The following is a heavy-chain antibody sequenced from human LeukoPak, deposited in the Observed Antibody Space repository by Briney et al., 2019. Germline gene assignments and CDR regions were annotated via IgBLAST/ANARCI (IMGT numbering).Heavy chain of an antibody. J-gene: IGHJ5*02. CDR3: ARENYDILTGYNWFDP. CDR1: GFTFSDYY. D-gene: IGHD3-9*01. CDR2: ISSSGSTI. Sequence: GGSLRLSCAASGFTFSDYYMSWTRQAPGKGLEWVSYISSSGSTIYYADSVKGRFTISRDNAKNSLYLQMNSLRAEDTAVYYCARENYDILTGYNWFDPWGQGTLVTVSS. V-gene: IGHV3-11*04.